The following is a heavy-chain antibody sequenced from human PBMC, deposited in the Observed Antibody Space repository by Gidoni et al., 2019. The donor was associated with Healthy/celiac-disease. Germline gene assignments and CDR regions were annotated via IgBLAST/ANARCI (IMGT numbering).Heavy chain of an antibody. CDR2: IYYSGST. D-gene: IGHD4-17*01. CDR1: GGSISSGGYY. Sequence: QVQLQESGPGLVKPSQTLSLTGTVSGGSISSGGYYGSWIRQHPGKGLEWIGYIYYSGSTYYNPSLKMRVTISVDTSKNHFSLKLSSVTAADTAVYSCARVRRPVTAILTSLYYFDYWGQGTLVTVSS. CDR3: ARVRRPVTAILTSLYYFDY. J-gene: IGHJ4*02. V-gene: IGHV4-31*03.